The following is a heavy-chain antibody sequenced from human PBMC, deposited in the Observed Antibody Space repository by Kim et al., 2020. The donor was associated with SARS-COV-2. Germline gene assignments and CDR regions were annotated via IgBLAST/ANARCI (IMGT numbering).Heavy chain of an antibody. V-gene: IGHV3-30*18. CDR3: AKGPLGIPRGVPAAIGY. J-gene: IGHJ4*02. CDR2: ISYDGTNK. Sequence: GGSLRLSCAASGFTFNSYGMQWVRQAPGKGLEWVAIISYDGTNKFYADSVKGRFTISRDNSKNTLFLQINSLRTEDTAVYYCAKGPLGIPRGVPAAIGYWGQGTLVTVSS. CDR1: GFTFNSYG. D-gene: IGHD2-2*01.